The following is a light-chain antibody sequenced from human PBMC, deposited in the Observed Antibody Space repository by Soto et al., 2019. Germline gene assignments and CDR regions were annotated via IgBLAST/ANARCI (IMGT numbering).Light chain of an antibody. J-gene: IGKJ5*01. V-gene: IGKV3-15*01. CDR1: QSVSCN. CDR2: GAS. CDR3: QQLNSYPIT. Sequence: EIVMTQSPATLSVSPGEIATLSCSASQSVSCNLAGFHQKPGQAPRLLIYGASTRATGIPARFSGSGSGTDFTLTISSLEPEDFATYYCQQLNSYPITFGQGTRLEI.